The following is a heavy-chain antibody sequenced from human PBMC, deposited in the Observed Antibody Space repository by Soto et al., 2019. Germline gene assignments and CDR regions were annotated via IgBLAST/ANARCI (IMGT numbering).Heavy chain of an antibody. J-gene: IGHJ6*02. D-gene: IGHD3-9*01. CDR1: GYTFTSYY. V-gene: IGHV1-46*01. CDR3: ARDRDVLRYFDWSSDYYYGMDV. Sequence: ASVKVSCKASGYTFTSYYMHWVRQAPGQGLEWMGIINPSGGSTSYAQKFQGRVTMTRDTSTSTVYMELSSLRSEDTAVYYCARDRDVLRYFDWSSDYYYGMDVWGQGTTVTVS. CDR2: INPSGGST.